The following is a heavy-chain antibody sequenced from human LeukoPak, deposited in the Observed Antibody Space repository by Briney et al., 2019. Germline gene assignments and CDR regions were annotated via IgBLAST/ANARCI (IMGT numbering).Heavy chain of an antibody. J-gene: IGHJ4*02. CDR3: AKEVGYSYGSAQYYFDY. CDR1: GFTYSSYG. CDR2: ISYDGSNK. D-gene: IGHD5-18*01. Sequence: PGKSLRLSCAASGFTYSSYGMHWVRQAPGKGLEWVAVISYDGSNKYYADSVKGRFTISRDNSKNTLYLQMNSLRAEDTAVYYCAKEVGYSYGSAQYYFDYWGQGTLVTVSS. V-gene: IGHV3-30*18.